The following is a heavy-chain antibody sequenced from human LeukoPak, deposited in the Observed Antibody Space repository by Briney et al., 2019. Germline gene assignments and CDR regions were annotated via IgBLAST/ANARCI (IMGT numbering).Heavy chain of an antibody. CDR1: GFTFSNAW. D-gene: IGHD3-10*01. Sequence: GGSLRLSCAASGFTFSNAWMSWVRQAPGKGLEWVGRIKSKGDGETTDYAAPVKGRFTMSRDDSKATLYLQMNSLKAEDTAVYYCTTDLGLTMIRGVIVHWGQGALVTVSS. CDR2: IKSKGDGETT. CDR3: TTDLGLTMIRGVIVH. J-gene: IGHJ4*02. V-gene: IGHV3-15*01.